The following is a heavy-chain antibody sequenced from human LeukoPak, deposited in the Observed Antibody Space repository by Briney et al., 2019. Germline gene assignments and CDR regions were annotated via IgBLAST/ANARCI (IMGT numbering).Heavy chain of an antibody. CDR1: GGTFSSYA. V-gene: IGHV1-69*13. CDR2: IIPIFGTA. D-gene: IGHD3-22*01. CDR3: ARDTRNYYDSSGYYDY. J-gene: IGHJ4*02. Sequence: SVKVSCKASGGTFSSYAISWVRQAPGQGLEWMGGIIPIFGTANYAQKFQGRVTITADESTSTAYMELSSLRSEDTAVYCCARDTRNYYDSSGYYDYWGQGTLVTVSS.